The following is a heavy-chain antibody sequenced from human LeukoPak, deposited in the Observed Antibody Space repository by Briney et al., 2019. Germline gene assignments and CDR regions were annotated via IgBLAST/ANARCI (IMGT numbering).Heavy chain of an antibody. D-gene: IGHD1-26*01. CDR2: INTDGSTT. CDR3: ARSSGSDPWFDP. V-gene: IGHV3-74*01. J-gene: IGHJ5*02. CDR1: GFTFTSYW. Sequence: GGSLTLTCAASGFTFTSYWMHWVRQAPGKGLVWVSRINTDGSTTSYADSVKGRFTISRDNAKNTLYLQMDSLRAEDTAVYYCARSSGSDPWFDPWGQGTVVSVST.